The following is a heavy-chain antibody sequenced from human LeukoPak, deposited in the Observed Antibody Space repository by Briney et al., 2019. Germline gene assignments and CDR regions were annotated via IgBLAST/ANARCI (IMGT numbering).Heavy chain of an antibody. J-gene: IGHJ4*02. CDR3: AKKNLAAAGPNYFDY. V-gene: IGHV3-23*01. CDR1: GFTFSTYS. Sequence: PGGSLRLSCAASGFTFSTYSMNWVRQAPGKGLEWVSIISGDGATTDYADSVKGRITISRDNSRNTLYLQMNSLRVEDTAVYYCAKKNLAAAGPNYFDYWGQGTLVTVSS. D-gene: IGHD6-13*01. CDR2: ISGDGATT.